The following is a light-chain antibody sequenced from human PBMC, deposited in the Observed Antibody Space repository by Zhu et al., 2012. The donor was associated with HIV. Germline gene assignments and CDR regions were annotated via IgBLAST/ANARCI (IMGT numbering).Light chain of an antibody. CDR3: QKYDSAPLT. J-gene: IGKJ4*01. Sequence: DIQMTQSPSSLSASVGDRVTITCRASQGINKYLAWYQQRPGKVPKLLIHSASTLVSGVPSRFSGRRSGTDFTLTISSLQPEDAAIYYCQKYDSAPLTFGGGTKVKIK. V-gene: IGKV1-27*01. CDR2: SAS. CDR1: QGINKY.